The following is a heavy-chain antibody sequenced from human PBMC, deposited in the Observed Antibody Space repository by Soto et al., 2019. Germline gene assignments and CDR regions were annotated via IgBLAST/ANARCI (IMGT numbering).Heavy chain of an antibody. D-gene: IGHD3-16*01. V-gene: IGHV3-23*01. Sequence: EVQLLESGGGLVQPGGSLRLSCAASGSTFSIYAMKWVRQAPGKGLEWVSTISNTGGSTHYTDSVKGRFTISRDNSKKTLYLQMNSLRAEDTAVYYCWGYYYYYALDVWGQGTTVTVSS. CDR3: WGYYYYYALDV. CDR2: ISNTGGST. CDR1: GSTFSIYA. J-gene: IGHJ6*02.